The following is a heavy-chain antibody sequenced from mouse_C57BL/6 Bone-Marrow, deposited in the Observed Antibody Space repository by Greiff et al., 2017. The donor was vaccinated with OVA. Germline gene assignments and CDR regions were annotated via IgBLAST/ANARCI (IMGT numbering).Heavy chain of an antibody. CDR3: TRRYYGSTSWFAY. CDR1: GFNIKDDY. Sequence: VQLQQSGAELVRPGASVKLSCTASGFNIKDDYMHWVKQRPEPGLEWIGWIDPENGDTEYASKFQGKATITADTSSNTAYLQLSSLTSEDTAVYYCTRRYYGSTSWFAYWGQGTLVTVSA. V-gene: IGHV14-4*01. CDR2: IDPENGDT. J-gene: IGHJ3*01. D-gene: IGHD1-1*01.